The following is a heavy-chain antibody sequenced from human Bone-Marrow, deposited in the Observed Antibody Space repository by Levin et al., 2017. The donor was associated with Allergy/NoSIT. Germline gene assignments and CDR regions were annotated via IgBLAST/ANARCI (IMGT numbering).Heavy chain of an antibody. CDR1: GGSFSDYY. CDR2: INHSGST. D-gene: IGHD4-23*01. J-gene: IGHJ5*02. CDR3: ASGYGGNSDKNNWFDP. V-gene: IGHV4-34*01. Sequence: SSETLSLTCAVYGGSFSDYYWSWIRQSPGKGLEWIGEINHSGSTNYNPSLKSRVTISVDTSKNQFSLKVSSVTAADTAVYYCASGYGGNSDKNNWFDPWGQGTPVTVSS.